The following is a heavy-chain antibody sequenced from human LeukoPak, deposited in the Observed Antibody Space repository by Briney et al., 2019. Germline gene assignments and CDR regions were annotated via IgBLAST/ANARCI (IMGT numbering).Heavy chain of an antibody. CDR2: ISSSSSYI. CDR3: ARGRRWGVVMNYYYYGMDV. V-gene: IGHV3-21*01. D-gene: IGHD3-3*01. J-gene: IGHJ6*02. CDR1: GSTFSSYS. Sequence: GGSLRLSCAASGSTFSSYSMNWVRQAPGKGLEWVSSISSSSSYIYYADSVKGRFTISRDNAKNSLYLQMNSLRAEDTAVYYCARGRRWGVVMNYYYYGMDVWGQGTTVTVSS.